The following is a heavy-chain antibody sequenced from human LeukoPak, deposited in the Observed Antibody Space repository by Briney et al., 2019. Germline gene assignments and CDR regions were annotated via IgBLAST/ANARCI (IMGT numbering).Heavy chain of an antibody. V-gene: IGHV4-34*01. CDR2: INHSGST. CDR1: GGSFSVYY. CDR3: ARAGGIAVAGTYYYYGMDV. Sequence: SETLSLTCPVNGGSFSVYYWNWSRQPPGKGLEWIGEINHSGSTNYNPSLKSRVTISVDTSKNQFSLKLSSVTAADTAVYYCARAGGIAVAGTYYYYGMDVWGQGTTVTVSS. J-gene: IGHJ6*02. D-gene: IGHD6-19*01.